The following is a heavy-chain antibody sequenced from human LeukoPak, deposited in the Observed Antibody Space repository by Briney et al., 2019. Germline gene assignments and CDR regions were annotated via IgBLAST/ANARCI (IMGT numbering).Heavy chain of an antibody. CDR1: GFTFSDYW. J-gene: IGHJ4*02. CDR3: AKVGTWELQRVFEN. D-gene: IGHD1-26*01. V-gene: IGHV3-7*01. CDR2: VGRDGSEK. Sequence: GGSLRLSCAASGFTFSDYWMSWVRQVPGKGLEWVANVGRDGSEKNYVDSVEGRFTISRDNAKKSLDLEMNSLRVEDTALYYCAKVGTWELQRVFENWGQGTLVTVSS.